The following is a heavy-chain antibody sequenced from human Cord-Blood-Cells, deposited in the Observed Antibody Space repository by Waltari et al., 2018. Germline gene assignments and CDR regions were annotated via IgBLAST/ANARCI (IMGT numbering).Heavy chain of an antibody. CDR2: IKQDGSEK. CDR3: ARGLAGDDAFDI. D-gene: IGHD2-21*01. CDR1: GFTFSGYW. J-gene: IGHJ3*02. Sequence: EVLLVESGGGLVQPGGSLRLSCAAPGFTFSGYWMSGGGQAPGKGLEWVANIKQDGSEKYYVDSVKGRFTISRDNAKNSLYLQMNSLRAEDTAVYYCARGLAGDDAFDIWAKGQWSPSLQ. V-gene: IGHV3-7*01.